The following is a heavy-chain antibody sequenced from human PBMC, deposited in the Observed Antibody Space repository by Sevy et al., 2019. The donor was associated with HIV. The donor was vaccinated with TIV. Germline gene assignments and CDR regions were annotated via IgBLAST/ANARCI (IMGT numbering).Heavy chain of an antibody. CDR3: ARPNTGETLCHAFDV. V-gene: IGHV4-39*01. J-gene: IGHJ3*01. CDR2: VYYTGST. CDR1: GGSISSSSYY. D-gene: IGHD3-16*01. Sequence: SETLSLTCTVSGGSISSSSYYWAWIRQPPGKGLEWIGSVYYTGSTYYKPSLKSRVTISADRSKNQFSLKLSSVTAADTAVYYCARPNTGETLCHAFDVWGHGTMVTVSS.